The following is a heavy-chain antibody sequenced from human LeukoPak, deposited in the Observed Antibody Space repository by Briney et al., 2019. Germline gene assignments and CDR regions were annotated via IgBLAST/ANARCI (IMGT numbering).Heavy chain of an antibody. D-gene: IGHD3-3*01. CDR2: IWYDGSNK. CDR3: ARAHFFGGATPDAFDI. V-gene: IGHV3-33*01. Sequence: PGGSLRFSCAASGFTFSSYGMHWVRQAPGKGLEWVAVIWYDGSNKYYADSVKGRFTISRDNSKNTLYLQMNSLRAEDTAVYYCARAHFFGGATPDAFDIWGQGTMVTVSS. J-gene: IGHJ3*02. CDR1: GFTFSSYG.